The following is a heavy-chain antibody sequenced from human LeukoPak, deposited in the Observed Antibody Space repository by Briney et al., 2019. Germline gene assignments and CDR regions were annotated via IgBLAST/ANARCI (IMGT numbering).Heavy chain of an antibody. CDR3: AKDHSSYDVLTGYPLT. V-gene: IGHV3-23*01. CDR1: GFTFSSFA. D-gene: IGHD3-9*01. J-gene: IGHJ5*02. CDR2: ISNSANNT. Sequence: GGSLRLSCAASGFTFSSFAMTWVRQAPGKGLEWVSTISNSANNTFYEDSVKGRFTISRDNSKNTLYLQMNSLRAEDTAVYYCAKDHSSYDVLTGYPLTWGQGTLVTVSS.